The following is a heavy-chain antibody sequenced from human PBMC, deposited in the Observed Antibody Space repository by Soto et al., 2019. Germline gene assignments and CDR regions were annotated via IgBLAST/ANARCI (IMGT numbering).Heavy chain of an antibody. CDR2: ISAYNGNT. CDR3: ARRLSRIAARPGGYYYSMDV. CDR1: GYTFTSYG. D-gene: IGHD6-6*01. J-gene: IGHJ6*02. Sequence: GASVKVSCKASGYTFTSYGISWVRQAPGQGLEWMGWISAYNGNTNYAQRLQGRVTMTTDTSTSTAYMELRSLRSDDTSVYYCARRLSRIAARPGGYYYSMDVWGQGITVTVSS. V-gene: IGHV1-18*01.